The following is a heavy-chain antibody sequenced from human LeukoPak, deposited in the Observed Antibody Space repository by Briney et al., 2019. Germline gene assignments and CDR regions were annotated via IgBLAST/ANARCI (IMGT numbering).Heavy chain of an antibody. Sequence: ASVKVSCKASGYTLTSYDINWVRQATGQGLEWMGWMNPNSGRTGYAQNFQGRITITRNTSISTTYMELSSLRSEDTAVYYCTRETSSRYFDYWGQGTLVTVSS. J-gene: IGHJ4*02. CDR1: GYTLTSYD. CDR2: MNPNSGRT. V-gene: IGHV1-8*01. CDR3: TRETSSRYFDY.